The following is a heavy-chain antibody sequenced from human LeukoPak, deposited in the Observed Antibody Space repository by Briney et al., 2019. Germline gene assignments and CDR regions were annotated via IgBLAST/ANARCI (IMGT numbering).Heavy chain of an antibody. J-gene: IGHJ4*02. CDR1: GFTFSSYS. CDR3: AKDLLFADRKPIAADDPDY. CDR2: ISSSSSYI. D-gene: IGHD6-13*01. Sequence: PGGSLRLSCAASGFTFSSYSMNWVRQAPGKGLEWVSSISSSSSYIYYADSVKGRFTISRDNAKNSLYLQMNSLSAEDTAVYYCAKDLLFADRKPIAADDPDYWGQGTLVTVSS. V-gene: IGHV3-21*01.